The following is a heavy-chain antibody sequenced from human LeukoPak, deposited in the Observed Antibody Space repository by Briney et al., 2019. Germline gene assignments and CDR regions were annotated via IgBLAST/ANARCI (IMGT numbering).Heavy chain of an antibody. CDR3: AKDQGRSSGWHP. V-gene: IGHV3-23*01. Sequence: GGSLRLSCAASGFTFSNYAMSWVRQAPGQGLEWVSAIIGSGGSTYYADSVKGRFTISRDNSKNTLYLQMNSLRAEDTAVYYCAKDQGRSSGWHPWGQGTLVTVSS. D-gene: IGHD6-19*01. J-gene: IGHJ5*02. CDR2: IIGSGGST. CDR1: GFTFSNYA.